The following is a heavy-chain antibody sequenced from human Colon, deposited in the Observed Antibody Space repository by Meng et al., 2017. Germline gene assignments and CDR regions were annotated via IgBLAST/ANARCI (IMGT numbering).Heavy chain of an antibody. CDR1: GFTFSSYA. J-gene: IGHJ6*02. CDR2: ISGSGGST. Sequence: GESLKISCAVSGFTFSSYAMSWVRQAPGKGLEWVSAISGSGGSTYYADSVKGRFTISRDNSKNTLYLQMNSLRAEDTAVYYCAKPDYDILTGYRNYYYGMDVWGQGTTVTVSS. CDR3: AKPDYDILTGYRNYYYGMDV. V-gene: IGHV3-23*01. D-gene: IGHD3-9*01.